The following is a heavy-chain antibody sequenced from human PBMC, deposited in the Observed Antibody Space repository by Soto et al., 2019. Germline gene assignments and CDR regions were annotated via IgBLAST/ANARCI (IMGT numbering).Heavy chain of an antibody. Sequence: QVQLVQSGAEMKKPGASVKVSCEASGYTFTAYYIHWVRQAPGQGLEWMGWINPNGGGTKYAQKFQGRVTMTRDTSINTAYREMTRRTSDDTAVYYCARAVHTMIQGVRFRVDQWGQGTLVTVSS. V-gene: IGHV1-2*02. CDR1: GYTFTAYY. CDR3: ARAVHTMIQGVRFRVDQ. CDR2: INPNGGGT. D-gene: IGHD3-10*01. J-gene: IGHJ4*02.